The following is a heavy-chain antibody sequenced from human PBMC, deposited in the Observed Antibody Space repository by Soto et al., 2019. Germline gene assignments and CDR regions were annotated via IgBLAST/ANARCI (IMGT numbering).Heavy chain of an antibody. CDR3: ARVGSSGYYLFDY. CDR1: GGSVSSGSYF. J-gene: IGHJ4*02. CDR2: IYYSGST. D-gene: IGHD3-22*01. Sequence: SETLSLTCTVSGGSVSSGSYFWSWIRQPPGKGLEWIGYIYYSGSTNYNPSLKSRVTISVDTSKNQFSLKLSSVTAADTAVYYCARVGSSGYYLFDYWGQGTLVTVSS. V-gene: IGHV4-61*01.